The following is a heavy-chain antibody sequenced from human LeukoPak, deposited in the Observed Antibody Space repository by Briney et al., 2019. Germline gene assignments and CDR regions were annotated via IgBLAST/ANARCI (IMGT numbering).Heavy chain of an antibody. J-gene: IGHJ4*02. V-gene: IGHV1-24*01. CDR3: ATDLPGIAVAGTLGG. CDR2: FDPEDGET. D-gene: IGHD6-19*01. Sequence: ASVKVSCKVSGYTLTELSMHWVRQAPGKGLEWMGGFDPEDGETIYAQKFQGRVTMTEDTSTDTAYMELSSLRPEDTAVYYCATDLPGIAVAGTLGGWGQGTLVTVSS. CDR1: GYTLTELS.